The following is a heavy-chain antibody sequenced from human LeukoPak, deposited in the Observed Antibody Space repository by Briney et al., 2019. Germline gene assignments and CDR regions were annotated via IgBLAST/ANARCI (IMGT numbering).Heavy chain of an antibody. D-gene: IGHD2-21*02. J-gene: IGHJ3*02. CDR3: ARDVIAYCGGGCCPDDAFGI. CDR2: INSDGSST. V-gene: IGHV3-74*01. CDR1: GFTFSSYW. Sequence: GGSLRLSCAASGFTFSSYWMHWVRQAPGKGLVWVSPINSDGSSTNYADSVKGRFTISRDNAKNTLYLQMNRLRAENTAVYYCARDVIAYCGGGCCPDDAFGIWGQGTMVTVS.